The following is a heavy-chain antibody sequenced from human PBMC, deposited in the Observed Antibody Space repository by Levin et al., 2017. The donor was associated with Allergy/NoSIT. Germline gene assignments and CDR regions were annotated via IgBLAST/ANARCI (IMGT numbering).Heavy chain of an antibody. CDR1: GGSFSGYY. CDR3: ARGRATVTTGIFDY. J-gene: IGHJ4*02. CDR2: INHSGST. D-gene: IGHD4-17*01. V-gene: IGHV4-34*01. Sequence: PSQTLSLTCAVYGGSFSGYYWSWIRQPPGKGLEWIGEINHSGSTNYNPSLKSRVTISVDTSKNQFSLKLSSVTAADTAVYYCARGRATVTTGIFDYWGQGTLVTVSS.